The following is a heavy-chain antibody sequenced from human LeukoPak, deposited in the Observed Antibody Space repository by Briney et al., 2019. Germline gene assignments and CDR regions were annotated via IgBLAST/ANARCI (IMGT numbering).Heavy chain of an antibody. Sequence: PSETLSLTCAVYGGSFSGYYWSWIRQPPGKGLEWIGYIYYSGSTNYNPSLKSRVTISVDTSKNQFSLKLSSVTAADTAVYYCARGPDDYGDPTYDYWGQGTLVTVSS. CDR1: GGSFSGYY. V-gene: IGHV4-59*01. D-gene: IGHD4-17*01. CDR2: IYYSGST. J-gene: IGHJ4*02. CDR3: ARGPDDYGDPTYDY.